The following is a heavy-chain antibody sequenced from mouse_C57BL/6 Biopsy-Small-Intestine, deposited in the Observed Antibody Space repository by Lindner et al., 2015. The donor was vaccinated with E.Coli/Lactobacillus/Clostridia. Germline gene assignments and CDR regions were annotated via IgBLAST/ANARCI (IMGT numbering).Heavy chain of an antibody. J-gene: IGHJ4*01. CDR1: GYTFTAHN. CDR3: ARPFHYALDY. Sequence: VQLQESGPELVKPGASVKMSCKASGYTFTAHNMYWVKQRHGKSLEWIGYIDPNSGGTGYSQTFKGKATLTVNRSSNTAYMELRSLTSEDSAVYYCARPFHYALDYWGQGTSVTVSS. CDR2: IDPNSGGT. V-gene: IGHV1-22*01.